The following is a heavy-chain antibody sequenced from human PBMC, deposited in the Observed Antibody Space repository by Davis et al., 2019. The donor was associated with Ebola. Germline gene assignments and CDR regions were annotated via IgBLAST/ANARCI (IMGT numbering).Heavy chain of an antibody. CDR3: MKQLTAAEGPDFDF. J-gene: IGHJ4*02. V-gene: IGHV3-23*01. CDR2: INSNAAYT. D-gene: IGHD2-2*01. CDR1: GFAFTYSA. Sequence: GSLRLSCAASGFAFTYSAMSWVRQAPGTGLQWVSAINSNAAYTDYTDSVKGRFTISRDNSKNTLYLQMNNLRVEDTAVYYCMKQLTAAEGPDFDFWGQGTLVTVSS.